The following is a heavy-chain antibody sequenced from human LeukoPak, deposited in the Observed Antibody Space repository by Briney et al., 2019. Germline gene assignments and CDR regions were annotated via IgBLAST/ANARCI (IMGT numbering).Heavy chain of an antibody. CDR3: SRGGYGDYNNWFDP. CDR2: ISSSSSYI. V-gene: IGHV3-21*01. J-gene: IGHJ5*02. Sequence: GGSLRLSCAASGFTFSSYTMNWVRQAPGKGLEWVSLISSSSSYIFYADSVKGRFTISRDNAKKSLYLQMNSLRAEDTAVYYCSRGGYGDYNNWFDPWGQGTLVIVSS. D-gene: IGHD4-17*01. CDR1: GFTFSSYT.